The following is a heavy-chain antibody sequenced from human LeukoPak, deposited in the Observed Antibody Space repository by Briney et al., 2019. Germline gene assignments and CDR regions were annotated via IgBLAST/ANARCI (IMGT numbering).Heavy chain of an antibody. V-gene: IGHV1-69*13. CDR3: ARTMVRGYYFDY. D-gene: IGHD3-10*01. J-gene: IGHJ4*02. CDR1: GGTFSSYA. CDR2: IIPIFGTA. Sequence: SVKVSRKASGGTFSSYAISWVRQAPGQGLEWMGGIIPIFGTANYAQKFQGRVTITADESTSTAYMELSSLRSEDTAVYYCARTMVRGYYFDYWGQGTLVTVSS.